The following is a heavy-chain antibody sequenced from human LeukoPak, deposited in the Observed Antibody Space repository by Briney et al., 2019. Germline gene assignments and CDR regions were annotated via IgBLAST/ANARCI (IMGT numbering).Heavy chain of an antibody. CDR3: ARRPAGYCSGGSCFN. V-gene: IGHV4-4*07. Sequence: SETLSLTCTVSGGSISSYYWSWIRQPAGKGLEWIGRIYTSGSTNYNPSLKSRVTISVDTSKNQFSLKLSSVTAADTAVYYCARRPAGYCSGGSCFNWGQGTLVTVSS. CDR2: IYTSGST. CDR1: GGSISSYY. D-gene: IGHD2-15*01. J-gene: IGHJ4*02.